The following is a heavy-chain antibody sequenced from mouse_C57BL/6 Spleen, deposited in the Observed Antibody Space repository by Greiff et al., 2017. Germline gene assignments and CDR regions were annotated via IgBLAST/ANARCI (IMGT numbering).Heavy chain of an antibody. CDR3: AKKGEFYYGSSLYYAMDY. D-gene: IGHD1-1*01. V-gene: IGHV2-3*01. J-gene: IGHJ4*01. Sequence: VQLQQSGPGLVAPSQSLSITCTVSGFSFTSYGVSWVRQPPGKGLEWLGVIWGDGSTNYHSALISRLSISKDNSKSQVFLKLNSLQTDDTATYYCAKKGEFYYGSSLYYAMDYWGQGTSVTVSS. CDR2: IWGDGST. CDR1: GFSFTSYG.